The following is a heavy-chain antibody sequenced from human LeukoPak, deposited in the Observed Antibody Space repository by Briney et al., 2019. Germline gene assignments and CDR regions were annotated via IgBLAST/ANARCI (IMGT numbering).Heavy chain of an antibody. V-gene: IGHV4-39*01. D-gene: IGHD3-10*01. CDR1: SGSIGSDALY. Sequence: TSETLSLTCTVSSGSIGSDALYWGWICQSPGKGLEWIGSVHYTRSYSGTTYYNPSLESRVTVSTDRSKTLCSLKLTSVTAADTAVYYCVAEEYGTGSYYESAFWGKGALVTVSS. J-gene: IGHJ4*02. CDR3: VAEEYGTGSYYESAF. CDR2: VHYTRSYSGTT.